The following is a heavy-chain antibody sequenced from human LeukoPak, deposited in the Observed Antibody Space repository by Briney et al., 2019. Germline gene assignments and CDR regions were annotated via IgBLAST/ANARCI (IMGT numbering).Heavy chain of an antibody. J-gene: IGHJ4*02. D-gene: IGHD2-2*01. CDR1: GFTFSSYW. CDR3: ARDRAGYCSSNSCHLIDY. CDR2: IKQDGSEK. V-gene: IGHV3-7*01. Sequence: GGSLRLSCAASGFTFSSYWMSWVRQAPGNGLEWVANIKQDGSEKYYVDSVKGRFTISRDNAKNSLYLQMNSLRAEDTAVYYCARDRAGYCSSNSCHLIDYWGQGTLVTVSS.